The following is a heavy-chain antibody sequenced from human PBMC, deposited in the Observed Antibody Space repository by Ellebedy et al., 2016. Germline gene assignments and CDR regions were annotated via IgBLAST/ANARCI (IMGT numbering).Heavy chain of an antibody. CDR3: VRGATN. V-gene: IGHV3-64D*06. CDR2: ISNDGGST. CDR1: GFRFSGYA. J-gene: IGHJ4*02. Sequence: GESLKISCSASGFRFSGYAVHWVRQAPGKGLEYVSAISNDGGSTYYADSVKGRFIISRDNSKNTLYLQMSSLRAEDTAVYYCVRGATNWGQGTLVTVSS.